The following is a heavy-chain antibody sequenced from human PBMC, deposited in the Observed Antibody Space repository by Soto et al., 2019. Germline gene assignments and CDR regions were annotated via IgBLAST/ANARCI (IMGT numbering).Heavy chain of an antibody. Sequence: PSETLSLTCTVSGGSISSYYWSWIRQPAGKGLEWIGRIYTSGSTNYNPSLKSRVTMSVDTSKNQFSLKLSSVTAADTAVYYCAREIGRDYYDSSGYYHGQYYFDYWGQGTLVT. CDR3: AREIGRDYYDSSGYYHGQYYFDY. V-gene: IGHV4-4*07. CDR2: IYTSGST. D-gene: IGHD3-22*01. J-gene: IGHJ4*02. CDR1: GGSISSYY.